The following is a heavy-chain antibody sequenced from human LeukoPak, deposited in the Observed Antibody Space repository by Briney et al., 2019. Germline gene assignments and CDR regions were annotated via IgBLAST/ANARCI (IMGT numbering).Heavy chain of an antibody. J-gene: IGHJ4*02. CDR2: IYSGGST. D-gene: IGHD7-27*01. V-gene: IGHV3-66*01. CDR3: ARADWGSVDY. Sequence: GGSLRLSCAASGFTVSSNSVSWVRQAPGKGLEWVSVIYSGGSTYYADSVKGRFTISRDNSKNTLYLQMNSLRAEDTAVYYCARADWGSVDYWGQGTLVTVSS. CDR1: GFTVSSNS.